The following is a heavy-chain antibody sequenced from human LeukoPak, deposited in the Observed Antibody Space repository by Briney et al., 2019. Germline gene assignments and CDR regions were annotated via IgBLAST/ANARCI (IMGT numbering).Heavy chain of an antibody. V-gene: IGHV3-23*01. CDR2: ISGSGGST. Sequence: GGSLRLSCAASGFTFSSYAMSWVRQAPGKGLEWVSAISGSGGSTYYADSVKGRFTISRDNSKNTLYLQMNSLRAEDTAVYYCAKVVSITMVQGVIITDWYFDLWGRGTLVTVSS. D-gene: IGHD3-10*01. CDR3: AKVVSITMVQGVIITDWYFDL. CDR1: GFTFSSYA. J-gene: IGHJ2*01.